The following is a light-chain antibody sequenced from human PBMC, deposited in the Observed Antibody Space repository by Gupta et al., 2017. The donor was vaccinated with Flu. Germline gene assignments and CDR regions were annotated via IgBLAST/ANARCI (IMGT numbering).Light chain of an antibody. CDR3: MQGTHWPPC. J-gene: IGKJ3*01. V-gene: IGKV2-30*01. CDR2: KVS. Sequence: DVVMTQSPLSLPVTLGQPASISCRSSQSLVYIDGNTYLNWFQQRPGQSPRRLIYKVSNRDSGVPYRFSGSGSGTDFTLKISRVEAEDFGVYYCMQGTHWPPCFGPGTKVDIK. CDR1: QSLVYIDGNTY.